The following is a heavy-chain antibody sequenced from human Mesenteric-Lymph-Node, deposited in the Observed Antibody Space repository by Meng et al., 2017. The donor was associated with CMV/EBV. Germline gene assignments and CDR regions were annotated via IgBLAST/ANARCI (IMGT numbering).Heavy chain of an antibody. CDR3: ARDLLPIV. Sequence: GESLKISCAASGFTFSSYGIHWVRQAPGKGLVWVSCVNSDGSTTSYADSVKGRFTISRDNAKNTLYLQINSLRAEDTAVYYCARDLLPIVWGQGTLVTVSS. D-gene: IGHD2-15*01. V-gene: IGHV3-74*01. CDR1: GFTFSSYG. J-gene: IGHJ4*02. CDR2: VNSDGSTT.